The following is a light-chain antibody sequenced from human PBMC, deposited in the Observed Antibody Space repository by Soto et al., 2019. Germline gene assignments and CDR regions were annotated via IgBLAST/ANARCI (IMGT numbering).Light chain of an antibody. J-gene: IGKJ1*01. V-gene: IGKV1-5*03. CDR3: QQYFLPAT. CDR1: ESIRSW. CDR2: KAS. Sequence: DIQMTQSPSTLSASIGDSVTITCRASESIRSWVAWYQQTPGKAPKILINKASELEGGVPPRFSGSGSGTEFTLTISGLQPDYFVTYYCQQYFLPATFGQGTKVDIK.